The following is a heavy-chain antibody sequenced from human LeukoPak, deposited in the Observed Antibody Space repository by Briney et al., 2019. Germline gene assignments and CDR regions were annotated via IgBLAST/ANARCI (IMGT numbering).Heavy chain of an antibody. Sequence: GASVKVSCKASGYTFTSYGISWVRQAPGQGLEWMGWISAYNGNTNYAQKLQGRVTMTTDTSTSTAYMELRSLRSDDTAVYYCARDRWLQDIVVVPAATAFDIWGKGTMVTVSS. CDR3: ARDRWLQDIVVVPAATAFDI. V-gene: IGHV1-18*01. CDR2: ISAYNGNT. J-gene: IGHJ3*02. D-gene: IGHD2-2*01. CDR1: GYTFTSYG.